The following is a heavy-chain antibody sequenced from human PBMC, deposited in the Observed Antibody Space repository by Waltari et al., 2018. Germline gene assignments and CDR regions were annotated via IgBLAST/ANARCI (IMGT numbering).Heavy chain of an antibody. Sequence: QVQLVESGGGVVQPGGSLRLSCAASGFTFSSYGMHWVRQASGKGLEWVAFIRYDVSNKYYADSVKGRFTISRDNSENTLYLQINSLRAEDTAVYYCANSAVDSSGYYSLDYWGQGTLVTVSS. CDR1: GFTFSSYG. CDR2: IRYDVSNK. CDR3: ANSAVDSSGYYSLDY. V-gene: IGHV3-30*02. D-gene: IGHD3-22*01. J-gene: IGHJ4*02.